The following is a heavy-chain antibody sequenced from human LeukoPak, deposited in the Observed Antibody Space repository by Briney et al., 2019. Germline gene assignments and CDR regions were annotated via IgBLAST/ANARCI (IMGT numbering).Heavy chain of an antibody. CDR2: INSDGSST. Sequence: GGSLRLSCAASGFTFSSYWMHWVRQAPGKGLAWVSRINSDGSSTSYADSVKGRFTISRDNAKNTLYLQMNSLRAEDTAVYYCARGPDYYGSGSYSHWGQGTLVTVSS. CDR3: ARGPDYYGSGSYSH. V-gene: IGHV3-74*01. CDR1: GFTFSSYW. D-gene: IGHD3-10*01. J-gene: IGHJ4*02.